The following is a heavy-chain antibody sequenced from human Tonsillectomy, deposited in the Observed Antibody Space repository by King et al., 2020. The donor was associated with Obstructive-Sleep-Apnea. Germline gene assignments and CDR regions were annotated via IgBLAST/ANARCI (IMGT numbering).Heavy chain of an antibody. D-gene: IGHD6-19*01. CDR2: INNDGSST. CDR3: ASLPRGSIAVAGTGDY. J-gene: IGHJ4*02. V-gene: IGHV3-74*01. Sequence: VQLVESGGGLVQPGGSLRLSCAASGFTFSSYWMHWVRQAPGKGLVWVSRINNDGSSTSYADSVKGRFTISRDNAKNTLYLQMKSLRAEDTAVYYCASLPRGSIAVAGTGDYWGQGTLVTVSS. CDR1: GFTFSSYW.